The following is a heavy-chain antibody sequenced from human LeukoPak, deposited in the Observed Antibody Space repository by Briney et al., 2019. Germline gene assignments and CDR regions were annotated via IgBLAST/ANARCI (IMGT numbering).Heavy chain of an antibody. V-gene: IGHV4-59*01. D-gene: IGHD6-19*01. CDR2: IYYSGST. CDR1: GGSISSYY. J-gene: IGHJ4*02. CDR3: ARGEAVAGFFSLDY. Sequence: SETLSLTCTVSGGSISSYYWSWIRRPPGKGLEWIGYIYYSGSTNYNPSLKSRVTISVDTSKNQFSLKLSSVTAADTAVYYCARGEAVAGFFSLDYWGQGTLVTVSS.